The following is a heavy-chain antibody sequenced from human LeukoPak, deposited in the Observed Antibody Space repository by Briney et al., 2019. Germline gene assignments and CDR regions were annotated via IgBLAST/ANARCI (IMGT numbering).Heavy chain of an antibody. V-gene: IGHV4-59*12. D-gene: IGHD5-18*01. J-gene: IGHJ3*02. Sequence: SEALSLTCTVSGGSMSGSYWNWIRQPPGKGLEWIGYIYYTGRTNYNPSLKSRVTMSVDTSKNQFSLKLSSVTAADTAVYYCARKASTRGYSYGYRVGAFDIWGQGTMVTVSS. CDR3: ARKASTRGYSYGYRVGAFDI. CDR2: IYYTGRT. CDR1: GGSMSGSY.